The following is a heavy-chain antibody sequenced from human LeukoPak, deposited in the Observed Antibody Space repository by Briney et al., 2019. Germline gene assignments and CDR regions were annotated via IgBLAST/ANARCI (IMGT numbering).Heavy chain of an antibody. D-gene: IGHD6-6*01. Sequence: ASVKVSCKASGYTFTGYYMHWVRQASGQGLEWMGRINPNSGGTNYAQKFQGRVTMTRDTSISTAYMELSRLRSDDTAVYYCARETSLSIGGSFDFDYWGQGTLVTVSS. CDR1: GYTFTGYY. V-gene: IGHV1-2*06. CDR2: INPNSGGT. J-gene: IGHJ4*02. CDR3: ARETSLSIGGSFDFDY.